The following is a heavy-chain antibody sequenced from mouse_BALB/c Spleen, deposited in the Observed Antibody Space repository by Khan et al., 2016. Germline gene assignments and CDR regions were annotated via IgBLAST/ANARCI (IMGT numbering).Heavy chain of an antibody. J-gene: IGHJ4*01. CDR2: INTETGEP. Sequence: QIQLVQSGPELKKPGETVKISCKASGYTFTDYSMHWVKQAPGKGLKWMGWINTETGEPTYADDFKGRFAFSLETSASTAYLQINNLKNEDTATYFCARTGYYAMDYWGQGTSVTVSS. CDR3: ARTGYYAMDY. CDR1: GYTFTDYS. V-gene: IGHV9-2-1*01.